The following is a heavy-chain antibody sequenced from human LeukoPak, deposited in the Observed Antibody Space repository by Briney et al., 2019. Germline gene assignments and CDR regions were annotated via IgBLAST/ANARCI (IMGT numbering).Heavy chain of an antibody. CDR2: ISYDGSNK. CDR1: GFTFSSYG. CDR3: SKEMISEYTRRYYYYGMDV. V-gene: IGHV3-30*18. J-gene: IGHJ6*02. Sequence: GGSLRLSCAASGFTFSSYGMHWVRPAPGKGLEWVAVISYDGSNKYYADSVKGRFTISRDNSKNTLYLQMNSLRAEDTAVNYCSKEMISEYTRRYYYYGMDVWGQGTTVTVSS. D-gene: IGHD3-16*01.